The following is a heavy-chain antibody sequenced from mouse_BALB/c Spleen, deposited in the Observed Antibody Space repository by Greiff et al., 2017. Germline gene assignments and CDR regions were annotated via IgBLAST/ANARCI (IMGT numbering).Heavy chain of an antibody. D-gene: IGHD2-1*01. V-gene: IGHV2-2*02. CDR1: GFSLTSYG. J-gene: IGHJ4*01. CDR2: IWSGGST. Sequence: QVQLKESGPGLVQPSQSLSITCTVSGFSLTSYGVHWVRQSPGKGLEWLGVIWSGGSTDYNAAFISRLSISKDNSKSQVFFKMNSLQANDTAIYYCARRGDLYYGNYDAMDYWGQGTSVTVSS. CDR3: ARRGDLYYGNYDAMDY.